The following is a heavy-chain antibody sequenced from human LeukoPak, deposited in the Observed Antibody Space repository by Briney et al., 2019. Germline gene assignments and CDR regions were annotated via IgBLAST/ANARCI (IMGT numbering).Heavy chain of an antibody. J-gene: IGHJ5*02. CDR2: IIPIFGTA. Sequence: SVKVSCKASVGTFSSYAISWVRQAPGQGLEWMGGIIPIFGTANYAQKFQGRVTITADESTSTAYMELSSLRSEDTAVYYCARETLWFGELKGGWFDPWGQGTLVTVSS. V-gene: IGHV1-69*13. CDR1: VGTFSSYA. D-gene: IGHD3-10*01. CDR3: ARETLWFGELKGGWFDP.